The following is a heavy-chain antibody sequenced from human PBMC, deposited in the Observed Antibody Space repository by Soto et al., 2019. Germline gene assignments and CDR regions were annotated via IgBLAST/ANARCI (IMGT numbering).Heavy chain of an antibody. CDR2: IWYDGSNK. V-gene: IGHV3-30*02. J-gene: IGHJ4*02. Sequence: HPGGSLRLSCTASGFTFSTYGMHWVRQAPGKGLEWVTVIWYDGSNKYYADSVKGRFTISRDNSKNTLYLQMNSLRAEDTAVYYCAKDNIKGRFLEWLLGDYFDYWGQGTLVTVSS. CDR1: GFTFSTYG. D-gene: IGHD3-3*01. CDR3: AKDNIKGRFLEWLLGDYFDY.